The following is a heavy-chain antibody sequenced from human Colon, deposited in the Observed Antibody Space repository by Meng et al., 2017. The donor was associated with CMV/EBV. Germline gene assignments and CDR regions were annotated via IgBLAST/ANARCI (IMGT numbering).Heavy chain of an antibody. CDR3: ARSLTVTTFDY. J-gene: IGHJ4*02. V-gene: IGHV1-2*02. D-gene: IGHD4-17*01. Sequence: ASVKVSCKASGYTFTSYDINWVRQATGQGLEWMGWINPNSGGTNYAQKFQGRVTMTRDTSISTAYMELSRLRSDDTAVYYCARSLTVTTFDYWGQGTLVTVSS. CDR2: INPNSGGT. CDR1: GYTFTSYD.